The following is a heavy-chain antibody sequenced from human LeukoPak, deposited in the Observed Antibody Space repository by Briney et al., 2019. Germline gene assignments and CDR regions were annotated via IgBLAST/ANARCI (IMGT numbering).Heavy chain of an antibody. J-gene: IGHJ6*03. CDR2: IRYDGSNK. D-gene: IGHD3-3*01. Sequence: GGSLRLSCAASGFTFSSYGMHWVRQAPGKGLEWVAFIRYDGSNKYYADSVKGRFTISRDNSKNTLHLQMNSLRAEDTAVYYCATIPRITIFGVVISGAAKPRYYYYMDVWGKGTTVTVSS. V-gene: IGHV3-30*02. CDR3: ATIPRITIFGVVISGAAKPRYYYYMDV. CDR1: GFTFSSYG.